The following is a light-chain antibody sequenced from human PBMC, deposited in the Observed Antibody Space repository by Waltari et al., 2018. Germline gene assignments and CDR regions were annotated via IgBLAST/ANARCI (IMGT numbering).Light chain of an antibody. Sequence: DIQMTQSPSTLSASVVDRVTITCRASQNINSWLAWYQQKPGKAPNLLIYKASTLESGVPSRFSGSGSGTEFTLTISNLQPDDFATYHCQQYKSYSLTFGGGTKVEIK. V-gene: IGKV1-5*03. CDR1: QNINSW. J-gene: IGKJ4*01. CDR3: QQYKSYSLT. CDR2: KAS.